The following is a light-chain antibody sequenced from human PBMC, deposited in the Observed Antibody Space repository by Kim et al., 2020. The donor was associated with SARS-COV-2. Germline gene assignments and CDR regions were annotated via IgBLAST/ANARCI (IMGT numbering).Light chain of an antibody. J-gene: IGLJ2*01. Sequence: SYELTQPPSMSVSPGQTASITCSGDKLGDKYACWYQQKPGQSPVLVIYRDTKRPSGIPERFSGSNSGNTATLTISGTQAMDEADYYCQTWDSTSVVFGGG. CDR1: KLGDKY. CDR2: RDT. V-gene: IGLV3-1*01. CDR3: QTWDSTSVV.